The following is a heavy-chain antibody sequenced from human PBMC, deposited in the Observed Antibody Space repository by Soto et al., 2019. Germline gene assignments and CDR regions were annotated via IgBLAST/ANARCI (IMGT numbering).Heavy chain of an antibody. CDR1: GNSFVTYA. Sequence: QVQLVQSGAEVKRPGASVKVSCKSSGNSFVTYAIHWVRQAPGQRLQWMGWINVGSGNTKYAQDFQGGVTFTRDTAATTTFMELSSLRSEDAAVYYCARVPPWGDSGSFYIQHYDSWGQGTLVTVSS. CDR2: INVGSGNT. J-gene: IGHJ4*02. CDR3: ARVPPWGDSGSFYIQHYDS. V-gene: IGHV1-3*01. D-gene: IGHD3-10*01.